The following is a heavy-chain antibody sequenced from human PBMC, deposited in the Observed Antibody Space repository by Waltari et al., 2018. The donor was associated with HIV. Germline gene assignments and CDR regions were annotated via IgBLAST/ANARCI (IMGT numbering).Heavy chain of an antibody. J-gene: IGHJ5*02. CDR3: ARGVGSSDWFTHRFDP. D-gene: IGHD6-19*01. Sequence: EVQLVESGGGLVQSGGSLRLSCAASGFTFSVNSMNWVRQAPGKGLEWVAYIKSSGENIYYADSVKGRFTISRDNAKNSLYLQMNSVRAEDTAVYYCARGVGSSDWFTHRFDPWGQGTLVTVSS. V-gene: IGHV3-48*01. CDR1: GFTFSVNS. CDR2: IKSSGENI.